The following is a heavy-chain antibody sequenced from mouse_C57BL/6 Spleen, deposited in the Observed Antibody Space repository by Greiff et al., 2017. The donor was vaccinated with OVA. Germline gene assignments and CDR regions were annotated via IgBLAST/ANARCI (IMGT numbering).Heavy chain of an antibody. Sequence: QVQLQQSGAELVKPGASVKMSCKASGYTFTSYWITWVKQRPGQGLEWIGDIYPGSGSTNYNEKFKSKATLTVDTSSSTAYMQLSSLTSEDSAVYYCAREGIYYDYDGDAMDYWGQGTSVTVSS. CDR2: IYPGSGST. CDR3: AREGIYYDYDGDAMDY. J-gene: IGHJ4*01. V-gene: IGHV1-55*01. CDR1: GYTFTSYW. D-gene: IGHD2-4*01.